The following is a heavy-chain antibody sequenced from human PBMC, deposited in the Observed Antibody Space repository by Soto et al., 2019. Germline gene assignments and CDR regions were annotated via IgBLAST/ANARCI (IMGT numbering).Heavy chain of an antibody. CDR3: AREASQLWFDY. CDR1: GFTFSSDC. J-gene: IGHJ4*02. V-gene: IGHV3-33*01. Sequence: QVQLVESGGGVVQPGRSLRLSCAASGFTFSSDCMHWVRQAPGKGLEWVAVIWYDGSNKYYADSVKGRFTISRDNSKNTLYLRMNSLRAEETAVYYCAREASQLWFDYWGQGTLVTVSS. D-gene: IGHD5-18*01. CDR2: IWYDGSNK.